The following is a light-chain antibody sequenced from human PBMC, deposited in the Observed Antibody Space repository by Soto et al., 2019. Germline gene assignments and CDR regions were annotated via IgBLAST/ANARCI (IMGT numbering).Light chain of an antibody. CDR1: SSNVGTYHL. CDR3: SSYEDTSGSWV. V-gene: IGLV2-23*01. Sequence: QSVLTQPASVSESPGQSITISCPGSSSNVGTYHLVSWYQQHPGKAPKLMIYDDTKRPSGVSNRFSGSKSGNTASLTIYGLEPEDEDDYYCSSYEDTSGSWVFGGGTKLTVL. J-gene: IGLJ3*02. CDR2: DDT.